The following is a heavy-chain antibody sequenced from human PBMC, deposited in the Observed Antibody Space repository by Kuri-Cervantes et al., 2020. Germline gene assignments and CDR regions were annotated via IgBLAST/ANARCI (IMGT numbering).Heavy chain of an antibody. J-gene: IGHJ4*02. CDR1: GYTFTGYY. D-gene: IGHD3-22*01. CDR2: INPNSGGT. Sequence: AAVKVSCKASGYTFTGYYMHWVRQAPGQGLEWMGWINPNSGGTNYAQKFQGRVTMTRDPSISTAYMELSRLRSDDTAVYYCARGYDSSGYYYYWGQGTLVTVSS. CDR3: ARGYDSSGYYYY. V-gene: IGHV1-2*02.